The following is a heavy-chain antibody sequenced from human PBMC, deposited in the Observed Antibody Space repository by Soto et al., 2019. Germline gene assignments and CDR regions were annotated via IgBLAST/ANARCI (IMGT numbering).Heavy chain of an antibody. CDR2: IYYSGST. V-gene: IGHV4-59*01. J-gene: IGHJ6*02. D-gene: IGHD3-10*01. CDR1: GGSISSYY. Sequence: QVQLQESGPGLVKPSETLSLTCTVSGGSISSYYWSWIRQPPGKGLEWIGYIYYSGSTNYNPSLKSRVTISVDPSKNQFSLKLSSVTAADTAVYYCARDAIMVGSGSVYYYYGMDVWGQGTTVTVSS. CDR3: ARDAIMVGSGSVYYYYGMDV.